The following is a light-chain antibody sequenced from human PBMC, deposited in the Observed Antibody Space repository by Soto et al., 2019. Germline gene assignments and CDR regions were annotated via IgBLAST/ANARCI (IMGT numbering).Light chain of an antibody. CDR1: QGIRND. V-gene: IGKV1-5*03. CDR3: QHYNSYSEA. Sequence: IQMTQSPSSVSASVGDRITITCRASQGIRNDLGWYQQKPGKAPKLLIYKASTLKSGVPSRFSGSGSGTEFTLIISSLQPDDFATYYCQHYNSYSEAFGQGTKVDIK. CDR2: KAS. J-gene: IGKJ1*01.